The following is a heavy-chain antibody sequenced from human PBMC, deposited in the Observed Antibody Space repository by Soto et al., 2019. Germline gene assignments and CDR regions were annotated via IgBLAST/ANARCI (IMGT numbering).Heavy chain of an antibody. CDR2: IRTKGDGETT. Sequence: GGSLRLSCAASGLTFTNAWMNWVRQAPGKGLEWVGRIRTKGDGETTEYAAPVKGRFGISRDDSKKMLFLQMNSLDSGDTAVYYCVSEMPLLGVFDFWGQGTLVTVSS. CDR3: VSEMPLLGVFDF. V-gene: IGHV3-15*01. J-gene: IGHJ4*02. D-gene: IGHD3-16*01. CDR1: GLTFTNAW.